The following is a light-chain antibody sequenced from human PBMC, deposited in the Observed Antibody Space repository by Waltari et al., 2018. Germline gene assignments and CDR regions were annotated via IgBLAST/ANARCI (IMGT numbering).Light chain of an antibody. CDR3: AAWDDIVIGPV. J-gene: IGLJ3*02. V-gene: IGLV1-44*01. Sequence: QSVLTQPPSASGTPGQRVTIPCSGSTSNIGSSSVNWYHHPPGAAPKLLIYRGDKRPSGVPDRFSGSKSGTSASLAISGLQSDDEADYYCAAWDDIVIGPVFGGGTKVTVL. CDR1: TSNIGSSS. CDR2: RGD.